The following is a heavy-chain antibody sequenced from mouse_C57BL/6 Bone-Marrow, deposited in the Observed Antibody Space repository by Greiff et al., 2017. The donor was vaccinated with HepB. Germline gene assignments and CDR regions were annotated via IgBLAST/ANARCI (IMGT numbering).Heavy chain of an antibody. Sequence: EVQLQQSGAELVRPGASVKLSCTASGFNIKDDYMHWVKQRPEQGLEWIGWIDPENGDTEYASKFQGKATITADTSSNTAYLQLSSLTSEDTAVYYCTLDSNHWFAYWGQGTLVTVSA. CDR3: TLDSNHWFAY. CDR1: GFNIKDDY. V-gene: IGHV14-4*01. CDR2: IDPENGDT. J-gene: IGHJ3*01. D-gene: IGHD2-5*01.